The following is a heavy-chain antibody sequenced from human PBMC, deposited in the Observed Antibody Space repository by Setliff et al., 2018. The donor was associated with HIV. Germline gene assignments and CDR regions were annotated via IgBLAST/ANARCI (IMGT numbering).Heavy chain of an antibody. D-gene: IGHD5-18*01. CDR1: SDSISSGSYY. Sequence: SETLSLTCSVSSDSISSGSYYWSWIRLPAGKGLEWIGYIYYSGSTNYNPSLKSRVTISVDTSKNQFSLKLTSVTPADTAVYYCASGEYSYGYRFDCWGQGTLVTVSS. CDR3: ASGEYSYGYRFDC. J-gene: IGHJ4*02. CDR2: IYYSGST. V-gene: IGHV4-61*10.